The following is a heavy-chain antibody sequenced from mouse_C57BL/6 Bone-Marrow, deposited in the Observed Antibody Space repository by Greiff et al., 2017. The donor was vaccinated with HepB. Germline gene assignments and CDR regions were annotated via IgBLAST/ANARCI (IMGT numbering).Heavy chain of an antibody. D-gene: IGHD2-3*01. CDR2: IYPRSGNT. J-gene: IGHJ2*01. V-gene: IGHV1-81*01. Sequence: QVQLQQSGAELVRPGASVKLSCKASGYTFTSYGIRWVKQRTGQGLEWIGEIYPRSGNTYYNEKFKGKATLTADNSSSTAYMELRSLTSEDSAVYVSARERLLRRCDDWGKGTTLTVSS. CDR3: ARERLLRRCDD. CDR1: GYTFTSYG.